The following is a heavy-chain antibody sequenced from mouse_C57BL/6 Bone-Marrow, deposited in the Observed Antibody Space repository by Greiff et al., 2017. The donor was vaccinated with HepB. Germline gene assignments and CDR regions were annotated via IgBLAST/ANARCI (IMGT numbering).Heavy chain of an antibody. Sequence: LQQSGGGLVQPGGSLKLSCAASGFTFSDYYMYWVRQTPEKRLEWVAYISNGGGSTYYPDTVKGRFTISRDNAKNTLYLQMSRLKSEDTAMYYCARHPSYYVHAMDYWGQGTSVTVSS. V-gene: IGHV5-12*01. CDR3: ARHPSYYVHAMDY. CDR1: GFTFSDYY. D-gene: IGHD2-10*01. J-gene: IGHJ4*01. CDR2: ISNGGGST.